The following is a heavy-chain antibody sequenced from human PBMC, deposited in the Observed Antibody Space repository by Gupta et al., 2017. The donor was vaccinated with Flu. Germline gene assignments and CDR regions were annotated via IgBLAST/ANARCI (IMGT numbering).Heavy chain of an antibody. CDR2: ISSSGRST. Sequence: EVQLLEPGGGLVQPGGSLRPSFTASVFTCSTYAMSWVRQAPGEGLERVSFISSSGRSTYYTDSVKGRFSISRDNSKNTFVLQMSSLRAEDTAVCYCAKGGSSSSLSFDYWGQGTLVTVSS. CDR3: AKGGSSSSLSFDY. CDR1: VFTCSTYA. V-gene: IGHV3-23*01. J-gene: IGHJ4*02. D-gene: IGHD6-6*01.